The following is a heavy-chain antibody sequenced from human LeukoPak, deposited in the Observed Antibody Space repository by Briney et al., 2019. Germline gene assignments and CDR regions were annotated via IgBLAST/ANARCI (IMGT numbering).Heavy chain of an antibody. V-gene: IGHV1-3*03. CDR1: GYTFTKYA. CDR3: ARDNSVGDNAWWFDP. D-gene: IGHD1-26*01. Sequence: ASVKVSCKASGYTFTKYAIHWVRQAPGQRLEWMGWINTDNGKTKYSQEFQGRVTMTRDMSTSTDYMELSSLRSEDTAIYYCARDNSVGDNAWWFDPWGQGTLVTVSS. CDR2: INTDNGKT. J-gene: IGHJ5*02.